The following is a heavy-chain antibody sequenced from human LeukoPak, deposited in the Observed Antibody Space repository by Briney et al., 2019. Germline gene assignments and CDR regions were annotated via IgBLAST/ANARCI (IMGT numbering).Heavy chain of an antibody. J-gene: IGHJ4*02. Sequence: GASVKASCKASGGTFSSYAISWVRQAPGQGLEWMGRIIPIFGIANYAQKFQGRVTITADKSTSTAYMELSSLRSEDTAVYYCARDKMGYYYGSGSPLPDYWGQGTLVTVSS. V-gene: IGHV1-69*04. CDR1: GGTFSSYA. CDR3: ARDKMGYYYGSGSPLPDY. CDR2: IIPIFGIA. D-gene: IGHD3-10*01.